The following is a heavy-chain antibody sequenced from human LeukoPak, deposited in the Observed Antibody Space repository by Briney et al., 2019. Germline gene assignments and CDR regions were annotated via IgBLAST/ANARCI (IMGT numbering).Heavy chain of an antibody. J-gene: IGHJ5*02. V-gene: IGHV4-59*01. Sequence: SETLSLTCTVSGGSISSYYWSWTRQPPGKGLEWIGYIYYSGSTNYNPSLKSRVTISVDTSKNQFSLKLSSVTAADTAVYYCARGPDDYDDENWFDPWGQGTLVTVSS. CDR1: GGSISSYY. D-gene: IGHD4-17*01. CDR3: ARGPDDYDDENWFDP. CDR2: IYYSGST.